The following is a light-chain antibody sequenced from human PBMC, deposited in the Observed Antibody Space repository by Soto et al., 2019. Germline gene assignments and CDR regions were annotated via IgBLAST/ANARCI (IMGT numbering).Light chain of an antibody. CDR3: SSYTTGSTLPWV. CDR1: SSDIGGFYY. Sequence: QSVLTQPASVSGSPGQSITISCTGTSSDIGGFYYVSWYQHHPGKDPKLMIYQVSNRPSGVSNRFSGSKSGNTASLTIFGLQLEDEAVYYCSSYTTGSTLPWVFGTGTKVTVL. V-gene: IGLV2-14*01. CDR2: QVS. J-gene: IGLJ1*01.